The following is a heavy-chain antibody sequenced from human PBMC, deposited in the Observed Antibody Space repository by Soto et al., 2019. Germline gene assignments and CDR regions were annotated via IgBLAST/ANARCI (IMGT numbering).Heavy chain of an antibody. J-gene: IGHJ1*01. CDR1: GGSFKSGSYS. CDR3: ARDENSWSEYLKH. CDR2: VYHTGRT. D-gene: IGHD6-13*01. Sequence: SETLSLTCTVSGGSFKSGSYSWSWIRQPPGKGLEWIGYVYHTGRTSYNPSLKSRVTLSVDTSKNQISLQLDSMTAADTAVYFCARDENSWSEYLKHWGQGTVVTVSS. V-gene: IGHV4-61*01.